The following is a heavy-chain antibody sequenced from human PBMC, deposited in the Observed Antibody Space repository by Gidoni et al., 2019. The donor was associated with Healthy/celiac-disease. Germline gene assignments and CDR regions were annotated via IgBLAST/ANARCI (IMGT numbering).Heavy chain of an antibody. J-gene: IGHJ6*02. V-gene: IGHV1-18*01. D-gene: IGHD3-16*01. CDR2: ISAYNG. CDR3: ARVGGAGGIYDYYYGMDV. CDR1: GYTFTSYG. Sequence: QVQLVQSGAEVKKPGASVKVSCKASGYTFTSYGISWVRQAPGQGLERMGWISAYNGNTDTCTSTAYMERRSLRSDDTAVYYCARVGGAGGIYDYYYGMDVWGQGTTVTVSS.